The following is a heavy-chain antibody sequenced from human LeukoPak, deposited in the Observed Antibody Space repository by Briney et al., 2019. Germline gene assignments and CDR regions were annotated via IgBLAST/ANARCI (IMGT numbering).Heavy chain of an antibody. CDR2: IYYSGST. V-gene: IGHV4-59*01. CDR1: GGSISSYY. Sequence: SETLSLTCTVSGGSISSYYWSWIRQPPGKGLEWIGYIYYSGSTNYNPSLKSRVTISVDTSKNQFSLKLSSVTAADTAVYYCAGALIFGQFDYWGQGTLVTVSS. CDR3: AGALIFGQFDY. D-gene: IGHD3/OR15-3a*01. J-gene: IGHJ4*02.